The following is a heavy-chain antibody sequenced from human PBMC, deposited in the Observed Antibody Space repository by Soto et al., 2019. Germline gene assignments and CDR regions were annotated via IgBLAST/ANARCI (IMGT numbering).Heavy chain of an antibody. CDR1: GYTFTSYG. J-gene: IGHJ3*02. Sequence: GASVKVSCKASGYTFTSYGISWVRQAPGQGLEWMGWISAYNGNTNYAQKLQGRVTMTTDTSTSTAYMELRSLRSDDTAVYYCARVVTIFGVVIIGGAFVIWGQGTMVTVS. CDR2: ISAYNGNT. V-gene: IGHV1-18*01. CDR3: ARVVTIFGVVIIGGAFVI. D-gene: IGHD3-3*01.